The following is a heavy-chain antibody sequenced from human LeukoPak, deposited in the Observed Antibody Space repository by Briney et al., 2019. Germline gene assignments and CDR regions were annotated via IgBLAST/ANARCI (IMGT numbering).Heavy chain of an antibody. V-gene: IGHV3-49*04. J-gene: IGHJ6*02. D-gene: IGHD2-15*01. CDR2: IRSKACGGTT. CDR1: GFTFGDYA. CDR3: TRSLGYCSGGSCYFGYYYYYGMDV. Sequence: GGSLRLSCTASGFTFGDYAMSWVRQAPGKGLEWVGFIRSKACGGTTEYAASVKGRFTISRDDSKSIAYLQMNSLKTEDTAVYYCTRSLGYCSGGSCYFGYYYYYGMDVWGQGTTVTVSS.